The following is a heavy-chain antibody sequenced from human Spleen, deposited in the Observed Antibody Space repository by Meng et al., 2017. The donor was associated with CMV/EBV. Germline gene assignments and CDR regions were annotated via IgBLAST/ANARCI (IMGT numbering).Heavy chain of an antibody. CDR2: ISSSGSTI. D-gene: IGHD2-2*01. CDR1: GFTFSDYY. Sequence: GESLKISCAASGFTFSDYYMSWIRQAPGKGLEWVSYISSSGSTIYYADSVKGRFTISRDNAKNSLYLQMNSLRAEDTAVYYCARGGYCSSTSCYHQYGYWGQGTLVTVSS. V-gene: IGHV3-11*04. J-gene: IGHJ4*02. CDR3: ARGGYCSSTSCYHQYGY.